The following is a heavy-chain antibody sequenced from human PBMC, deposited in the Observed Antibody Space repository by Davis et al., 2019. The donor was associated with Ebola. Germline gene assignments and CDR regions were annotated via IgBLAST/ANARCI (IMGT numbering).Heavy chain of an antibody. J-gene: IGHJ6*04. CDR3: ARDGARLATPGGNAMDV. CDR2: IYYSGIT. V-gene: IGHV4-39*07. D-gene: IGHD2-8*02. CDR1: GGSIISSSSY. Sequence: SETLSLTCTVSGGSIISSSSYWGWIRQPPRKGLEWIGSIYYSGITSYNPSLGSRVTISVDTSKNQFSLKLSSVTAADTAVYYCARDGARLATPGGNAMDVWGKGTTVTVSS.